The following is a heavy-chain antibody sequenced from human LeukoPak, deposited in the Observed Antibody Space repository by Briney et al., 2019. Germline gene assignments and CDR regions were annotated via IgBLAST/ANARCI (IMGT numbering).Heavy chain of an antibody. D-gene: IGHD3-22*01. CDR3: ARDNSKWDDSSGHDY. Sequence: GGSLRLSCAASGFTCSSYSMTWVRQPPGKGLEWVANIKQDGSKKYYVDSVKGRFTISRDNAQNSLYLQMNGLRAEDTAVYYCARDNSKWDDSSGHDYWGQGTLVTASS. CDR1: GFTCSSYS. CDR2: IKQDGSKK. J-gene: IGHJ4*02. V-gene: IGHV3-7*01.